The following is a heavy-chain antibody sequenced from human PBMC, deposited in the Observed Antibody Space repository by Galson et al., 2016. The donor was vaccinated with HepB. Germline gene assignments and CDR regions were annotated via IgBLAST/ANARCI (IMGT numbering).Heavy chain of an antibody. D-gene: IGHD3-22*01. V-gene: IGHV3-30-3*01. Sequence: SGFTFSTYAMHWVRQAPGKGLEWLALISFDGINAYYPDSMKGRFTISRDNSMNTLYLQMSSLRAEDTAVYYCARGPRYYDTNGYFDYWGQGILVTVSS. CDR3: ARGPRYYDTNGYFDY. J-gene: IGHJ4*02. CDR1: GFTFSTYA. CDR2: ISFDGINA.